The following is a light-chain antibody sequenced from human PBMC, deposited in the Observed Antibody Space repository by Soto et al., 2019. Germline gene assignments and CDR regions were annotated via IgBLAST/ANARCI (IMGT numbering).Light chain of an antibody. CDR3: QHYNSYSEA. J-gene: IGKJ1*01. Sequence: EMQSTQSPSTLSAYVEDSVTLTCRASQSISSWLAWYQQKPGKAPKLLIYKASTLKSGVPSRFSGSGSGTEFTLTISSLQPDDFATYYCQHYNSYSEAFGQGTKVDIK. V-gene: IGKV1-5*03. CDR2: KAS. CDR1: QSISSW.